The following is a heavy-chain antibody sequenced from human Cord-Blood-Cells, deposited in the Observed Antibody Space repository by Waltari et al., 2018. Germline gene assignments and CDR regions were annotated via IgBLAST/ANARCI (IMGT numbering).Heavy chain of an antibody. V-gene: IGHV1-3*01. J-gene: IGHJ3*02. CDR3: ARDRWGTDYSNYDAFDI. D-gene: IGHD4-4*01. CDR2: INPGNGNT. Sequence: VQLVQSGAEVKKPAASVKVTCQASRDTFTSYAIHWQRKTPGQRLEWMGWINPGNGNTKYSQKFQGRVTITRDTSASTAYMELSSLRSEDTAVYYCARDRWGTDYSNYDAFDIWGQGTMVTVSS. CDR1: RDTFTSYA.